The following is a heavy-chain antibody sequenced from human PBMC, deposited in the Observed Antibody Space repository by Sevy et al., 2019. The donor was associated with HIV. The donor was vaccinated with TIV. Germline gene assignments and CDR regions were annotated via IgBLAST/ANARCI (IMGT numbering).Heavy chain of an antibody. J-gene: IGHJ4*02. CDR3: ARAQQVTMLVVIGGLYFDL. CDR1: GFTFSSNW. D-gene: IGHD3-3*01. CDR2: AKQDMSEK. V-gene: IGHV3-7*01. Sequence: GGSLRLSCAASGFTFSSNWMTWVRQAPGKGLEWVANAKQDMSEKYYADSVKGRFTISRDNAKNLLFLQMNSLRDEDTAVYYCARAQQVTMLVVIGGLYFDLWGQGTLVTVSS.